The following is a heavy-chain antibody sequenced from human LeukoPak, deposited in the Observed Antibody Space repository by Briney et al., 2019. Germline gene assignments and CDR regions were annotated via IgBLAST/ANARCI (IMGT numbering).Heavy chain of an antibody. J-gene: IGHJ6*02. Sequence: SETLSLTCAVYGGSFSGYYWSWIRQPPGKGLEWIGEISHSGSTNYNPSLKSRVTISVDTSKNQFSLKLSSVTAANTAVYYCARGSLWFGELFRHYYYYYGMDVWGQGTTVTVSS. V-gene: IGHV4-34*01. CDR3: ARGSLWFGELFRHYYYYYGMDV. D-gene: IGHD3-10*01. CDR2: ISHSGST. CDR1: GGSFSGYY.